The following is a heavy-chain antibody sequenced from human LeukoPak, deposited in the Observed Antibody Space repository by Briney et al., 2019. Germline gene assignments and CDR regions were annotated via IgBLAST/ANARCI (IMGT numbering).Heavy chain of an antibody. J-gene: IGHJ5*01. CDR1: GFTFNNYA. D-gene: IGHD2-2*01. Sequence: GGSLRLSCAASGFTFNNYAMSCVRQAPGKGLEWVSAISASGGTTYYADSVKGRFTISRDNSENTLFLQMNSLRAEDTAVYYCAKEPREYCSCTSCPNWFDSWGQGTLVTVSS. CDR2: ISASGGTT. CDR3: AKEPREYCSCTSCPNWFDS. V-gene: IGHV3-23*01.